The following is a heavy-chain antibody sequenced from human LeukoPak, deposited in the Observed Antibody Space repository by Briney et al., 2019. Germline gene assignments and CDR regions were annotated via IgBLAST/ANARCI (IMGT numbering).Heavy chain of an antibody. CDR1: GGSISSSSYY. V-gene: IGHV4-39*07. Sequence: SETLSLTCTVSGGSISSSSYYWGWIRQPPGKGLEWIGSIYYSGSTYYNPSLKSRVTISVDKSKNQFSLKLSSVTAADTAVYYCARETPVRPFDYWGQGTLVTVSS. CDR2: IYYSGST. CDR3: ARETPVRPFDY. J-gene: IGHJ4*02. D-gene: IGHD2-8*01.